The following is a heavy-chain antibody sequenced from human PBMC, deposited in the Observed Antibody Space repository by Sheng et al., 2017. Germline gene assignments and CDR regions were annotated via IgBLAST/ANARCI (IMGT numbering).Heavy chain of an antibody. J-gene: IGHJ4*02. CDR2: ISSSSSYI. CDR3: ARDTFSGSYYFDY. V-gene: IGHV3-21*01. Sequence: EVQLVESGGGLVKPEGSLRLSCAASGFTFSSYSMNWVRQAPGKGLEWVSSISSSSSYIYYADSVKGRFTISRDNAKNSLYLQMNSLRAEDTAVYYCARDTFSGSYYFDYWGQGTLVTVSS. D-gene: IGHD1-26*01. CDR1: GFTFSSYS.